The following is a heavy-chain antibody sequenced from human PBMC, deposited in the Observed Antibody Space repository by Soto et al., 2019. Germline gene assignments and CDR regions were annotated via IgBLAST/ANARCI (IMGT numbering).Heavy chain of an antibody. Sequence: SATLSLTCSVSGGSIHSGGYYWTWIRQHPGKGLEWIGYIYYSGSTNYNPSLKSRVSISVDMSKNQFSLNLYSVTAADMAIYYCARGITSRASWFDPWGQGTLVTVSS. J-gene: IGHJ5*02. CDR1: GGSIHSGGYY. V-gene: IGHV4-31*03. D-gene: IGHD1-20*01. CDR2: IYYSGST. CDR3: ARGITSRASWFDP.